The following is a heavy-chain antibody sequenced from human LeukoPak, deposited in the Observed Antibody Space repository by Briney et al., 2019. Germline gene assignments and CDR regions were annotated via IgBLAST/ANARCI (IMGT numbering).Heavy chain of an antibody. D-gene: IGHD3-22*01. CDR2: IYYSGST. J-gene: IGHJ4*02. CDR1: GGSISSGDYY. Sequence: PSQTLSLTCTVSGGSISSGDYYWSWIRQPPGTGLEWIGYIYYSGSTYYNPSLKSRVTISVDTSKNQFSLKLSSVTAADTAVYYCARASMTYYYDSSGYPLSVLDYWGQGTLVTVSS. CDR3: ARASMTYYYDSSGYPLSVLDY. V-gene: IGHV4-30-4*01.